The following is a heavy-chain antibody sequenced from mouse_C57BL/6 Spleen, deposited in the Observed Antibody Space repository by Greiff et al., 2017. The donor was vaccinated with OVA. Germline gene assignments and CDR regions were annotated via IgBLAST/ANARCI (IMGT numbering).Heavy chain of an antibody. CDR2: IYPGSGST. D-gene: IGHD1-1*01. CDR3: GGYGSSYEYFDV. J-gene: IGHJ1*03. CDR1: GYAFTSYW. Sequence: QVQLQQSGAELVKPGASVKMSCKASGYAFTSYWITWVKQRPGQGLEWIGDIYPGSGSTNYNEKFKSKATLTVDTSSSTAYMQLSSLTSEDSAVYYCGGYGSSYEYFDVWGTGTTVTVSS. V-gene: IGHV1-55*01.